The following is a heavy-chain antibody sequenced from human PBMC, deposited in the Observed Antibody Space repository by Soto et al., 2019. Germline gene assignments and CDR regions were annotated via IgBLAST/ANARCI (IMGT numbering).Heavy chain of an antibody. CDR1: GFTVSSNY. CDR2: IYSGGST. CDR3: ARMGFDFWSGYYTGYYFDY. J-gene: IGHJ4*02. Sequence: EVQLVESGGGLVQPGGSLRLSCAASGFTVSSNYMSWVRQAPGKGLEWVSVIYSGGSTYYADSVKGRFTISRHNSKITLYLQMNGLRAEDTAVYYCARMGFDFWSGYYTGYYFDYWGQGTLVTVSS. V-gene: IGHV3-53*04. D-gene: IGHD3-3*01.